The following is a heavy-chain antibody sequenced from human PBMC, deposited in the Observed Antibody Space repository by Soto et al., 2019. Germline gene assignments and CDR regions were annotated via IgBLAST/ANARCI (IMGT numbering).Heavy chain of an antibody. CDR3: AKLWGYYFES. CDR1: GFSGNNNY. CDR2: IYTRGST. J-gene: IGHJ4*02. D-gene: IGHD2-21*01. Sequence: PWWSLGLCCAASGFSGNNNYMTWVRQTPGRRPEWVAVIYTRGSTHYADFATGRFTFSRDNSKNTLYLQMNSLRPEDTAVYYCAKLWGYYFESWGPGTLVTVSS. V-gene: IGHV3-53*01.